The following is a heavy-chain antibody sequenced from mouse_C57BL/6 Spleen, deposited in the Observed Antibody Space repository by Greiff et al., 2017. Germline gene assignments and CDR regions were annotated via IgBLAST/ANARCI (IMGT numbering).Heavy chain of an antibody. J-gene: IGHJ1*03. CDR3: ARRERVYYYGSSLNWYFDV. Sequence: QVQLQQSGAELVKPGASVKISCKASGYAFSSYWMNWVKQRPGKGLEWIGQIYPGDGDTNYNGKFKGKATLTADKSSSTAYMQLSSLTSEDSAVYFGARRERVYYYGSSLNWYFDVWGTGTTVTVSS. CDR2: IYPGDGDT. V-gene: IGHV1-80*01. D-gene: IGHD1-1*01. CDR1: GYAFSSYW.